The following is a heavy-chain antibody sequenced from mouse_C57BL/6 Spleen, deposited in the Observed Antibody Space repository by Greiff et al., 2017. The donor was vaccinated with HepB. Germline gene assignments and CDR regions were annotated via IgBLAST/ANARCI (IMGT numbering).Heavy chain of an antibody. V-gene: IGHV1-26*01. J-gene: IGHJ1*03. CDR3: ARLGRSGYFDV. Sequence: QLQQSGPELVKPGASVKISCKASGYTFTDYYMNWVKQSHGKSLEWIGDINPNNGGTSYNQKFKGKATLTVDKSSSTAYMELRSLTSEDSAVYYCARLGRSGYFDVWGTGTTVTVSS. CDR2: INPNNGGT. D-gene: IGHD4-1*01. CDR1: GYTFTDYY.